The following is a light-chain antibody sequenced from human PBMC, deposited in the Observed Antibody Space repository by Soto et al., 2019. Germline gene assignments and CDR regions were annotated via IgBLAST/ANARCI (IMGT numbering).Light chain of an antibody. V-gene: IGKV3-11*01. J-gene: IGKJ1*01. CDR1: QSVRSN. CDR2: DAS. Sequence: EIVLTQSPATLSLSPGERATLSCRASQSVRSNLAWYQQKPGQAPRLLIYDASNRATGIPGRFSGSGSGTDFTLTISTLGPEDFAVYYCQQRSNWPWTSVHGAKVEIK. CDR3: QQRSNWPWT.